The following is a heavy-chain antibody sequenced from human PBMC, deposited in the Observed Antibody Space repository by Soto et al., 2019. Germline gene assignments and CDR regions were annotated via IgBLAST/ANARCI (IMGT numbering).Heavy chain of an antibody. CDR3: AREIKGYYDFWSGYPYYYGMDV. CDR1: GFTFSSYW. J-gene: IGHJ6*02. V-gene: IGHV3-7*03. D-gene: IGHD3-3*01. CDR2: IKQDGSEK. Sequence: VSLRLSCAASGFTFSSYWMSWVRQAPGKGLEWVANIKQDGSEKYYVDSVKGRFTISRDNAKNSLYLQMNSLRAEDTAVYYCAREIKGYYDFWSGYPYYYGMDVWGQGTTVTV.